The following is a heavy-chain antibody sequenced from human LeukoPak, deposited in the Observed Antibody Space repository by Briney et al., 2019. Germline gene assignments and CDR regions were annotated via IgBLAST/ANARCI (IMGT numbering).Heavy chain of an antibody. J-gene: IGHJ4*02. CDR1: GGSISSGSYY. CDR3: ARHPPRDGSAFDY. CDR2: MYYSGTT. Sequence: SETLSLTCTVSGGSISSGSYYWGWIRQPPGKGMEWIASMYYSGTTFYSPSLKSRVTISVDTSKNQLSLKLGSVTAADTAVYYCARHPPRDGSAFDYWGQGTLVTVSS. V-gene: IGHV4-39*01.